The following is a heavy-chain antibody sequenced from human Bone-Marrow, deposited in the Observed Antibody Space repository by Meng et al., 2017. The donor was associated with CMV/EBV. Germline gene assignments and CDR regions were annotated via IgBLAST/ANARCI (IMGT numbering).Heavy chain of an antibody. CDR1: GYTFTSYY. Sequence: ASVKVSCKASGYTFTSYYMHWVRQAPGQGLEWMGIINPSGGNTGYAQKFQGRVTMTRNTSISTAYMELSSLRSEDTAVYYCARSFTARDLYYFDYWGQGTLVTVSS. CDR3: ARSFTARDLYYFDY. CDR2: INPSGGNT. J-gene: IGHJ4*02. D-gene: IGHD5-24*01. V-gene: IGHV1-46*01.